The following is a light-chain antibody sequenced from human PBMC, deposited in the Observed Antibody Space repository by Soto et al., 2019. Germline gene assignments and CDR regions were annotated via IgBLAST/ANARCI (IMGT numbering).Light chain of an antibody. CDR3: RSYTSRSTLWV. Sequence: QSALTQPASVSGAPGQSITISCTGTRSDVGGYNYVSWYQQHPGKAPKLMIYEVSNRPSGVSNRFSGSKSGNTASLPISGLQAEDVADYYCRSYTSRSTLWVFVGGTKLTVL. J-gene: IGLJ3*02. CDR1: RSDVGGYNY. CDR2: EVS. V-gene: IGLV2-14*01.